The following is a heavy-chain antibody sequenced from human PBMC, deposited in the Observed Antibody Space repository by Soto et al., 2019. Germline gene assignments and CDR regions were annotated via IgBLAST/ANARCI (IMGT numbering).Heavy chain of an antibody. V-gene: IGHV3-23*01. CDR1: GFTFSSYA. D-gene: IGHD3-16*01. CDR2: ISGSGGST. J-gene: IGHJ6*01. Sequence: PGGSLRLSCAASGFTFSSYAMSWVRQAPARGLEWVSAISGSGGSTYYADSVKGRFTISRDNSKNTLYLQMNSLSAEDTAVYYWAKDRTCIIGGVRTMWVDPRRLGREVW. CDR3: AKDRTCIIGGVRTMWVDPRRLGREV.